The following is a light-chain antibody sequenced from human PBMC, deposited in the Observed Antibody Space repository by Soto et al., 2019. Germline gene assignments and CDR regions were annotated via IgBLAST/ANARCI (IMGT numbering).Light chain of an antibody. V-gene: IGKV3-11*01. CDR3: QQRSDWPPSLT. J-gene: IGKJ4*01. CDR2: ATS. CDR1: QSVTKS. Sequence: EIVLTQSPATLSLSPGERATLSCRASQSVTKSLAWYQQKPGQAPRLLIFATSHRATDTPTRFSGSGSETDFPLTISSLEPEDFAVYYCQQRSDWPPSLTFGGGTKVEIK.